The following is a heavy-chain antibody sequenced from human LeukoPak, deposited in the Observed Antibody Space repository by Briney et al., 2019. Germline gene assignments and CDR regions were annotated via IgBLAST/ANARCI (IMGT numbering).Heavy chain of an antibody. D-gene: IGHD3-22*01. Sequence: GGSLRLSCAASGFSFSIYGMHWVRQAPGKGLESVAVISYDGSSKYYADSVKGRFTISRDNSKNTLYLQMNSLRAEDTAVYYCARDQSDYYDSSGYYDYWGQGTLVTVSS. CDR2: ISYDGSSK. CDR1: GFSFSIYG. CDR3: ARDQSDYYDSSGYYDY. J-gene: IGHJ4*02. V-gene: IGHV3-30*03.